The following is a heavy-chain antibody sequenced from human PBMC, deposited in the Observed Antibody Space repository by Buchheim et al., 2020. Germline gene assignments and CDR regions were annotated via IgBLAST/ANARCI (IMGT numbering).Heavy chain of an antibody. CDR3: ATLTTVTLYYYYYGMDV. CDR2: IYYSGST. D-gene: IGHD4-17*01. Sequence: QLQLQESGPGLVKPSETLSLTCTVSGGSISSSSYYWGWIRQPPGKGLEWIGSIYYSGSTYYNPSLKSRVTISVDTSKNQFSPKLSSVTAADTAVYYCATLTTVTLYYYYYGMDVWGQGTT. J-gene: IGHJ6*02. CDR1: GGSISSSSYY. V-gene: IGHV4-39*07.